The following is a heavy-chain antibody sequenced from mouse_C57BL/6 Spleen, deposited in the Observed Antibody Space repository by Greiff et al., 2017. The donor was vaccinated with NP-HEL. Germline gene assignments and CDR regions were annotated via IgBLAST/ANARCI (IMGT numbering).Heavy chain of an antibody. V-gene: IGHV1-50*01. J-gene: IGHJ2*01. CDR1: GYTFTSYW. CDR3: AAFITTVVANFDY. D-gene: IGHD1-1*01. CDR2: IDPSDSYT. Sequence: VQLQESGAELVKPGASVKLSCKASGYTFTSYWMQWVKQRPGQGLEWIGEIDPSDSYTNYNQKFKGKATLTVDTSSSTAYMQLSSLTSEDSAVYYCAAFITTVVANFDYWGQGTTLTVSS.